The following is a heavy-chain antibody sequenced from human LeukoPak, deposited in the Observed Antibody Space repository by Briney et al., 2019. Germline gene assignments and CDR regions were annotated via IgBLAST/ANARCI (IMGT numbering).Heavy chain of an antibody. D-gene: IGHD2-2*01. CDR3: ARVSCSSTSCPARDAFDI. Sequence: GASVKVSCKASGYTFTGYYMHWVRQAPGQGLECMVWINPNSGGTNYAQKFQGRVTMTRDTSISTAYMELSRLRSDDTAVYYCARVSCSSTSCPARDAFDIWGQGTMVTVSS. V-gene: IGHV1-2*02. CDR1: GYTFTGYY. J-gene: IGHJ3*02. CDR2: INPNSGGT.